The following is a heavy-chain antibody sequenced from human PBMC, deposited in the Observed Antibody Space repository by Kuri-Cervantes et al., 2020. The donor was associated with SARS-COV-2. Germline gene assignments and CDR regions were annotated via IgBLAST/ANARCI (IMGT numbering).Heavy chain of an antibody. J-gene: IGHJ6*03. CDR3: TRYDFWSGYYMDV. D-gene: IGHD3-3*01. CDR1: GGTFSSCT. CDR2: IIPIFGTA. V-gene: IGHV1-69*06. Sequence: SVKVSCKASGGTFSSCTISWVRQAPGQGLEWMGGIIPIFGTANYAQKFQGRVTITADKSTSTAYMELSSLRSEDTAVYYCTRYDFWSGYYMDVWGKGTTVTVSS.